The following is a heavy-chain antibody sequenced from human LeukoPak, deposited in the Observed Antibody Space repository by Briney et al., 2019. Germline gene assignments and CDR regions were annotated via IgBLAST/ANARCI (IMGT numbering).Heavy chain of an antibody. Sequence: GGSLRLSCAAFGFTFSSYSMNWVRQAPGKGLEWVSSISSSSSYIYYADSVKGRFTISRDNAKNSLYLQMNSLRAEDTAVYYCARDRETYDFWSGYYPLYNWFDPWGQGTLVTVSS. CDR1: GFTFSSYS. D-gene: IGHD3-3*01. V-gene: IGHV3-21*01. CDR3: ARDRETYDFWSGYYPLYNWFDP. CDR2: ISSSSSYI. J-gene: IGHJ5*02.